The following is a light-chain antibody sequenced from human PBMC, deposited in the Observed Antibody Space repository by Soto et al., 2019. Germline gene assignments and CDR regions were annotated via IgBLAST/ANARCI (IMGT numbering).Light chain of an antibody. CDR1: QSITTY. CDR3: QPSYSTPLT. Sequence: DIHMTQSPSSLSASVGDRVTITCRASQSITTYLNWYQQKPGKAPKLLIYAASSLQSGVPSRFSGRGSGTDFTLTISSLQPEDVSTYYCQPSYSTPLTFGGGTKVEIK. CDR2: AAS. V-gene: IGKV1-39*01. J-gene: IGKJ4*01.